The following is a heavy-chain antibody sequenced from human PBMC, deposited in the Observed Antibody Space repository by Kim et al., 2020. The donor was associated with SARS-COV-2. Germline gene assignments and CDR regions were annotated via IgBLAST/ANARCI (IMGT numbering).Heavy chain of an antibody. D-gene: IGHD3-3*01. Sequence: GGSLRLSCAASGLTVSSNYMNWVRQAPGEGLEWVSVLYSGGSTHYADSVRGRFTISRDHSKNTVSLQMNSLSVEDTAIYYCARHKTAGNYNSPFDYWGQG. J-gene: IGHJ4*02. CDR3: ARHKTAGNYNSPFDY. CDR2: LYSGGST. V-gene: IGHV3-53*01. CDR1: GLTVSSNY.